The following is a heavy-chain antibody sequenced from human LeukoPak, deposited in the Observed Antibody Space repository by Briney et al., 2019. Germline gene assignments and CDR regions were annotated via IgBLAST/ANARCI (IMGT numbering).Heavy chain of an antibody. D-gene: IGHD4-17*01. V-gene: IGHV3-23*01. CDR2: ISGSGGST. Sequence: EGSLRLSCAASGFTFSSYAMSWVRQAPGKGLEWVSAISGSGGSTYYADSVKGRFTISRDNSKNTLYLQMNSLRAEDTAVYYCAKDSAGWAGDYDYFDCWGQGTLVTVSS. CDR1: GFTFSSYA. CDR3: AKDSAGWAGDYDYFDC. J-gene: IGHJ4*02.